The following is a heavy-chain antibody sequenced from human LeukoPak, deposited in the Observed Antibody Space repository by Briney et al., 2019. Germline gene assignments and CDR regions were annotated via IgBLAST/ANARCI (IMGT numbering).Heavy chain of an antibody. CDR2: FDHEDGET. CDR3: ATEKHVDIVATGEAFDI. J-gene: IGHJ3*02. V-gene: IGHV1-24*01. Sequence: ASVKVSCKVSGYTLTELAMHWVRQAPGKGLEWMGGFDHEDGETVYAQKFQGRVTMSEDTSTDTAFTELSSLRSEDTAVYYCATEKHVDIVATGEAFDIWGQGTMVTVSS. CDR1: GYTLTELA. D-gene: IGHD5-12*01.